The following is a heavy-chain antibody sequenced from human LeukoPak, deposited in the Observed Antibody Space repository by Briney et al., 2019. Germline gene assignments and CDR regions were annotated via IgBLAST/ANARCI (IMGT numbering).Heavy chain of an antibody. J-gene: IGHJ4*02. D-gene: IGHD3-10*01. Sequence: PSETLSLTCTVSGGSISSSSYYWGWIRQPPGKGLEWIGSIYYSGSTYYNPSLKSRVTISVDTSKNQFSLKLSSVTAADTAVYYCARVRRLRGGAAPDYWGQGTLVTVSS. CDR1: GGSISSSSYY. CDR2: IYYSGST. V-gene: IGHV4-39*07. CDR3: ARVRRLRGGAAPDY.